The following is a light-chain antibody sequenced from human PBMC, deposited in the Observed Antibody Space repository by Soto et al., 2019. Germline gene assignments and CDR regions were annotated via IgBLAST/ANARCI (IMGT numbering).Light chain of an antibody. V-gene: IGKV2-28*01. CDR2: LGS. J-gene: IGKJ2*01. CDR1: QSLLHRNGYNY. Sequence: EIVMTQSPLSLPVTPGEPASISCRSNQSLLHRNGYNYLDWYLQKPEQSPQLLIYLGSHRASGVPDKFSGSGSGTDFTLKISRVETEDVGVYYCMQALQTPTFGQGTKLEIK. CDR3: MQALQTPT.